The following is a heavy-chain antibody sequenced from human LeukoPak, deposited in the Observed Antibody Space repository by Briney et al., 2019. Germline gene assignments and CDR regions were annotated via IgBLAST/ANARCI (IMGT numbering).Heavy chain of an antibody. CDR2: IYSGGST. D-gene: IGHD5-12*01. CDR3: AAEPGYSGYDYALAY. V-gene: IGHV3-66*01. J-gene: IGHJ4*02. CDR1: GFTVSSNY. Sequence: PGGSLRLSCAASGFTVSSNYMTWVRQAPGKGLEWVSVIYSGGSTYYADSVKGRFTISRDNSKNTLYLQMNSLRAEDTAVYYCAAEPGYSGYDYALAYWGEGTLVTVSS.